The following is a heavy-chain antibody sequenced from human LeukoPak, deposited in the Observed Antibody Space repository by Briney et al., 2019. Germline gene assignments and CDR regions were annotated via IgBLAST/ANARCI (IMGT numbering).Heavy chain of an antibody. Sequence: ASVKVSCKASGYTFTSYDINWVRQATGQGLEWMGWMNPNSGNTGYAQKFQGRVTMTRNTSISTAYMELSSLRSEDTAVYYCASSRTRGYSYGHHTTDYWGQGTLVTVSS. D-gene: IGHD5-18*01. CDR3: ASSRTRGYSYGHHTTDY. CDR1: GYTFTSYD. J-gene: IGHJ4*02. V-gene: IGHV1-8*01. CDR2: MNPNSGNT.